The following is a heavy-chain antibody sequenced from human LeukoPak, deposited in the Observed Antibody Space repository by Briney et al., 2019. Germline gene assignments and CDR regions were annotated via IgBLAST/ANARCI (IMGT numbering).Heavy chain of an antibody. CDR3: ARSPSYSSSWYALDS. Sequence: GGALRLSCEASRFTFSGYDMHWVREATGKGREWVSAIDITGDTYYSDSVRCRVTISRENAKNSLDLQMNSLRAGDTAVYYCARSPSYSSSWYALDSWGQGTLVTVSS. D-gene: IGHD6-13*01. J-gene: IGHJ4*02. CDR2: IDITGDT. V-gene: IGHV3-13*01. CDR1: RFTFSGYD.